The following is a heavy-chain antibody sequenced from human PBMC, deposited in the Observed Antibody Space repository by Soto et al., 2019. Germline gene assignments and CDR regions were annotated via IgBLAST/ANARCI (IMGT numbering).Heavy chain of an antibody. D-gene: IGHD2-2*01. J-gene: IGHJ5*02. CDR3: AAIGYCSSTSCWAANWFDP. Sequence: SETLSLTCTVSGGSISSYYWSWLRQPPGKGLEWIGYIYYSGSTNYNPSLKSRVTISVDTSKNQFSLKLSSVTAADTAVYYCAAIGYCSSTSCWAANWFDPWGQGTLVTVSS. V-gene: IGHV4-59*01. CDR1: GGSISSYY. CDR2: IYYSGST.